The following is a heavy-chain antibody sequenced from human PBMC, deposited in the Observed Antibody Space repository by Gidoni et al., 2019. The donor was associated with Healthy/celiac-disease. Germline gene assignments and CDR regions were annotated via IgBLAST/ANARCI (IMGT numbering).Heavy chain of an antibody. J-gene: IGHJ4*02. CDR2: ISSSGSTI. Sequence: EVQLVESGGGLVQPGGSLRLSCAASGFTFSSYEMNWVRQAPGKGLEWVSYISSSGSTIYYADSVKGRFTISRDNAKNSLYLQMNSLRAEDTAVYYCARTKVEMATISSFDYWGQGTLVTVSS. V-gene: IGHV3-48*03. D-gene: IGHD5-12*01. CDR1: GFTFSSYE. CDR3: ARTKVEMATISSFDY.